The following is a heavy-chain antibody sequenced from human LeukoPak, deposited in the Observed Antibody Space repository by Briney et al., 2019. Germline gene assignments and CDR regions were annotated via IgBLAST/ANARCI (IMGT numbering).Heavy chain of an antibody. D-gene: IGHD1-1*01. CDR2: ISGDGDST. Sequence: GGSLRLSCAASGFTFDDYAMHWVRQTPGKGLEWVSLISGDGDSTYCADSVKGRFTISRDNSKNSLYLQMNSLRTEDTALYYCAKDTGWKEYYYYYMHVWGKGTTVTVSS. CDR1: GFTFDDYA. CDR3: AKDTGWKEYYYYYMHV. V-gene: IGHV3-43*02. J-gene: IGHJ6*03.